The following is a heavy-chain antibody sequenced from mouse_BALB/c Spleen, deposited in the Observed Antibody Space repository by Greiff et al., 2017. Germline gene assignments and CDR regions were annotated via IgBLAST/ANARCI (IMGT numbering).Heavy chain of an antibody. CDR1: GYTFTSYW. Sequence: QVQLQQSGPELVRPGASVKMSCKASGYTFTSYWMHWVKQRPGQGLEWIGMIDPSNSETRLNQKFKDKVTLNVDKSSNTAYMHLSSLTSEDAAVDYYARGLLVYYALDYWGQGTSVTVSA. D-gene: IGHD2-3*01. CDR3: ARGLLVYYALDY. CDR2: IDPSNSET. J-gene: IGHJ4*01. V-gene: IGHV1S127*01.